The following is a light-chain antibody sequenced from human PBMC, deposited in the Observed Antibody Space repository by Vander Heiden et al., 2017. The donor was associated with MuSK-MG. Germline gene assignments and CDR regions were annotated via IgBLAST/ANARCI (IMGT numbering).Light chain of an antibody. J-gene: IGLJ2*01. CDR2: SNN. V-gene: IGLV1-44*01. CDR3: AAWDDSLNGHVV. Sequence: QSVLTQPPSASGTPGQRVTISCSGSSSNIGSNTVNWYQQLPGTAPKLLINSNNKRTSGGPDRFSGSKSGTSASLAISGLQSEDEADYHCAAWDDSLNGHVVFGGGTKLTVL. CDR1: SSNIGSNT.